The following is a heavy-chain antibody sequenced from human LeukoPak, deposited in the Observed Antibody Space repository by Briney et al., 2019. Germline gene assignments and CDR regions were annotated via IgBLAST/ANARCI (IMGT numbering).Heavy chain of an antibody. V-gene: IGHV1-18*01. CDR3: ARARINMVRGVISPYYYYGMDV. CDR1: GGTFSSYA. J-gene: IGHJ6*02. D-gene: IGHD3-10*01. Sequence: GSSVKVSCKASGGTFSSYAISWVRQAPGQGLEWMGWISAYNGNTNYAQKLQGRVTMTTDTSTSTAYMELRSLRSDDTAVYYCARARINMVRGVISPYYYYGMDVWGQGATVTVSS. CDR2: ISAYNGNT.